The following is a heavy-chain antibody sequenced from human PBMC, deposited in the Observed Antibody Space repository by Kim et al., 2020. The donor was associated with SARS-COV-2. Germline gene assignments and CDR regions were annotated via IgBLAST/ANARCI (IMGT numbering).Heavy chain of an antibody. Sequence: GGSLRLSCAASGFTFSQYGMYWVRQAPGKGLEWVAVIWYDGSNNYYADSVKGRFTISRDNSKNTLYLQMNSLRVEDTAVYYCAKAAVSAIFYGMDVWGQG. J-gene: IGHJ6*02. CDR3: AKAAVSAIFYGMDV. D-gene: IGHD2-21*02. V-gene: IGHV3-33*07. CDR2: IWYDGSNN. CDR1: GFTFSQYG.